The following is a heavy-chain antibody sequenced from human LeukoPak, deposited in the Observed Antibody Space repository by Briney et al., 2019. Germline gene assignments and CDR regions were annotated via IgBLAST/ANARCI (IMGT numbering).Heavy chain of an antibody. Sequence: ASVKVSCKASGYTFIGNYIHWLRQAPGQGLEWMGWINPKSGATSSARKFQDRVTMTRDTSIGTAYMELSRLRSDDPAVYYCARGNVECIGDICYKRGNWFDPWGQGTLVTVSS. CDR1: GYTFIGNY. CDR3: ARGNVECIGDICYKRGNWFDP. D-gene: IGHD2-8*02. J-gene: IGHJ5*02. CDR2: INPKSGAT. V-gene: IGHV1-2*02.